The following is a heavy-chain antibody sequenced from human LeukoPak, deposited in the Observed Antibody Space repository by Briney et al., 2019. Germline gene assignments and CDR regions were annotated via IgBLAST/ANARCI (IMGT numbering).Heavy chain of an antibody. D-gene: IGHD5-24*01. V-gene: IGHV1-69*04. J-gene: IGHJ6*02. CDR1: GGTFSSYA. CDR3: ARAEGYNEKGDDYYGMDV. CDR2: IIPIFGIA. Sequence: ASAKVSCKASGGTFSSYAISWVRQAPGQGLEWMGRIIPIFGIANYAQKFQGRVTITADKSTSTAYMELSSLRSEDTAVYYCARAEGYNEKGDDYYGMDVWGQGTTVTVSS.